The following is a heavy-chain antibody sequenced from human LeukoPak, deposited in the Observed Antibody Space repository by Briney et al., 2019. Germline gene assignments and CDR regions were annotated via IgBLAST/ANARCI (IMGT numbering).Heavy chain of an antibody. J-gene: IGHJ4*02. CDR3: ARGLGYCTSTTCLLPFDY. V-gene: IGHV3-53*01. D-gene: IGHD2-2*01. CDR2: IYSGGSA. Sequence: GGSLRLSCAASGFTVSTHYMTWVRQAPGKGLECVSVIYSGGSAYYADSVKGRFTVSRDNSKNTLYLQMNSLRAEDTAMYYCARGLGYCTSTTCLLPFDYWGQGTLVTVSS. CDR1: GFTVSTHY.